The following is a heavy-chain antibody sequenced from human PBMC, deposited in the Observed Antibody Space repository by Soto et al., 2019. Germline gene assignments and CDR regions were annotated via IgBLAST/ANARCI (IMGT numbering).Heavy chain of an antibody. CDR3: ARDLRPYCSSTSCYGDYYYYMDV. CDR2: INPNSGGT. J-gene: IGHJ6*03. V-gene: IGHV1-2*04. Sequence: VASVKVSCKASGYTFTGYYMHWVRQAPGQGLEWMGWINPNSGGTNYAQKFQGWVTMTRDTSISTAYMELSRLRSDDTAVYYCARDLRPYCSSTSCYGDYYYYMDVWGKGTTVTVSS. D-gene: IGHD2-2*01. CDR1: GYTFTGYY.